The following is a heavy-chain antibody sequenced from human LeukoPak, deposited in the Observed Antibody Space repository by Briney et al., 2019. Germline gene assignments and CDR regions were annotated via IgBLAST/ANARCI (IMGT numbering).Heavy chain of an antibody. V-gene: IGHV1-2*02. CDR2: INPNSGGT. CDR1: GYTFTGYY. J-gene: IGHJ4*02. CDR3: ARDRDYYDSSGYFYY. D-gene: IGHD3-22*01. Sequence: ASVKVSCKASGYTFTGYYMHWVRQSPGQGLEWMGWINPNSGGTNYAQKFQGRVTMTRDTSISTAYMELSRLRSDDTAVYYCARDRDYYDSSGYFYYWGQGTLVTVSS.